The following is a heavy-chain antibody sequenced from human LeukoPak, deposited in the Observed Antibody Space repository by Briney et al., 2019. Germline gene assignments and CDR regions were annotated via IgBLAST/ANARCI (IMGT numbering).Heavy chain of an antibody. V-gene: IGHV4-39*01. Sequence: SETPSLTCIISGGSISSSSYYWGWIRQPPGKGLEWIGSIYYSGNTYYNPSLKSRVTILVDTSKNQSSLKLSSVTAADTAVYYCARTLHCTSTTCYGAYYYYGVDVWGQGTTVTVSS. CDR2: IYYSGNT. CDR1: GGSISSSSYY. CDR3: ARTLHCTSTTCYGAYYYYGVDV. J-gene: IGHJ6*02. D-gene: IGHD2-2*01.